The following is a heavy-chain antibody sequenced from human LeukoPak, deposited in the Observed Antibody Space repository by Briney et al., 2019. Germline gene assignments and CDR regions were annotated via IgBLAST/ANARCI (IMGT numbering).Heavy chain of an antibody. J-gene: IGHJ4*02. CDR1: GYTFTGYY. CDR2: INPNSGGT. D-gene: IGHD3-22*01. Sequence: GASVKVSCKASGYTFTGYYMHWVRQPPGQGLEWMGWINPNSGGTNYAQKFQGRLTMTRDTSISTAYMELSRLRSDDTAVYYCARVKTMIIVVSLFDYWGQGTLVTVSS. V-gene: IGHV1-2*02. CDR3: ARVKTMIIVVSLFDY.